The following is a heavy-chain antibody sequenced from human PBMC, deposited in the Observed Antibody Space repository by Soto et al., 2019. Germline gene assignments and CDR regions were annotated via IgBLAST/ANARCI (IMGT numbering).Heavy chain of an antibody. CDR3: AREVYTGGLFDY. J-gene: IGHJ4*02. CDR2: ITSADMI. V-gene: IGHV3-48*03. CDR1: GFMFGGFG. Sequence: GGSLRLSCAASGFMFGGFGMNWVRQAPGKGLEWVSHITSADMIYYTDSVRGRFTISRDNAKKSLSLQLDSLRAEDTGVYYCAREVYTGGLFDYWGQGALVTVSS. D-gene: IGHD2-8*02.